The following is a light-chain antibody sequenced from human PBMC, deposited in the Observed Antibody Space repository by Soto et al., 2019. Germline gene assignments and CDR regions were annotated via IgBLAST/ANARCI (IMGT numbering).Light chain of an antibody. CDR1: SSDVGAYNY. V-gene: IGLV2-14*01. CDR2: DVT. J-gene: IGLJ2*01. Sequence: QSALTQPASVSGSPGQSITISCTGTSSDVGAYNYVSWYQQVPGKAPKLILYDVTNRPSGISDRFSGSKSGNTASLTISGLQAEDEADYYCCSYTTSATLVFGGGTKVTVL. CDR3: CSYTTSATLV.